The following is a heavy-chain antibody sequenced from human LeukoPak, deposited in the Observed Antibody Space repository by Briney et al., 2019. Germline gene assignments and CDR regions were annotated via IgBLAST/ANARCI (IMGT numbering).Heavy chain of an antibody. J-gene: IGHJ1*01. CDR3: ARVDSGSACAS. CDR2: ISKNGRNT. V-gene: IGHV3-64*01. Sequence: GGSLRPSCAASGFTLSSYSMHWVRQAPGKGLEFVSAISKNGRNTYYGNSMKGRFTISRDISKNTLYLQMGSLRPEDMAVYYCARVDSGSACASWGQGILVTVSS. CDR1: GFTLSSYS. D-gene: IGHD6-19*01.